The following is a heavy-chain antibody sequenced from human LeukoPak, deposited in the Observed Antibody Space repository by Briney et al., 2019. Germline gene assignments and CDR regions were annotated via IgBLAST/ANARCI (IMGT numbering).Heavy chain of an antibody. Sequence: GGSLRLSCAASGFTFSSYWMHWVRPAPGKGLVWVSRINSDGSSTSYADSVKGRFTISRDNAKNTLYLQMNSLRAEDTAVYYCARLGGYCSGGSCQIDYWGQGTLVTVSS. CDR3: ARLGGYCSGGSCQIDY. CDR2: INSDGSST. D-gene: IGHD2-15*01. CDR1: GFTFSSYW. V-gene: IGHV3-74*01. J-gene: IGHJ4*02.